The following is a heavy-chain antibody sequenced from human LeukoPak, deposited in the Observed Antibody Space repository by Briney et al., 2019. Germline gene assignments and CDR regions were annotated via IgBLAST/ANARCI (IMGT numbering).Heavy chain of an antibody. J-gene: IGHJ4*02. V-gene: IGHV3-7*01. CDR1: GFTFSSSW. CDR3: ARDPNRGFDY. Sequence: GGSLRLSCAASGFTFSSSWMSWVRQAPGKGLEWVANIKQDGSEKYYVDSVKGRFTISRDNAKNSLYLQMNSLRAEDTAVYYCARDPNRGFDYWGQGTLVTVSS. D-gene: IGHD7-27*01. CDR2: IKQDGSEK.